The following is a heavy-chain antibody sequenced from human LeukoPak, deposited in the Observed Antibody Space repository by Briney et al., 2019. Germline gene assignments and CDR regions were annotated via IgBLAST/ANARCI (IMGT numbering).Heavy chain of an antibody. J-gene: IGHJ4*02. D-gene: IGHD2-15*01. Sequence: GSLRLSCAASGFTFSDAWMSWVRQAPGMGLELVGRIKSKTNGGTTDYAAPVKGRFTISRDDSKNTMYLQINSLKTEDTAVYYCTAEMPGSSRASDYWGQGTLVTVSS. CDR2: IKSKTNGGTT. CDR1: GFTFSDAW. CDR3: TAEMPGSSRASDY. V-gene: IGHV3-15*01.